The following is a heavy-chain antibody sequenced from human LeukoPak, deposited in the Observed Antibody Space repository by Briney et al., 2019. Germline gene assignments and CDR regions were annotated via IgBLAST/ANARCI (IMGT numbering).Heavy chain of an antibody. CDR3: AKVFYSSSWYRAFDI. V-gene: IGHV3-30*02. CDR1: GFTFSSYG. CDR2: IRYDGSNK. D-gene: IGHD6-13*01. Sequence: GGSLRLSCAASGFTFSSYGMHWVRQAPGKGLEWVAFIRYDGSNKYYADSVKGRFTISRDNSKNTLYLQMNSLRAEDTAVYYCAKVFYSSSWYRAFDIWGQGTMVTVSS. J-gene: IGHJ3*02.